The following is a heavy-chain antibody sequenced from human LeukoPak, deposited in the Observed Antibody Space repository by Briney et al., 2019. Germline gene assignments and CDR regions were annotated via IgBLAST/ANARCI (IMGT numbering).Heavy chain of an antibody. CDR2: IYSDGNT. V-gene: IGHV3-53*01. CDR3: AKVVAGNIDYYFDY. CDR1: GFTINSNY. Sequence: GGSLRLSCTASGFTINSNYMTWIRQAPGKGLEWVSIIYSDGNTYYADSVKGRFAISRDNSKNTVYLQMRNLRVEHTAVYYCAKVVAGNIDYYFDYWGQGILVAVSS. D-gene: IGHD2/OR15-2a*01. J-gene: IGHJ4*02.